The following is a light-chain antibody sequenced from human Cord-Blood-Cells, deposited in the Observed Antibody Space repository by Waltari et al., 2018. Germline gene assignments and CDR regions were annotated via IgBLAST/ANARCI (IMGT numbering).Light chain of an antibody. J-gene: IGLJ3*02. V-gene: IGLV1-51*02. CDR1: SPNHGNNY. Sequence: QSVLTQPPSVSAAPGQKVPISCSGSSPNHGNNYVSWYQQLPGTAPKLLIYENNKRPSGIPDRFSGSKSGTSATLGITGLQTGDEADYYCGTWDSSLSAWVFGGGTKLTVL. CDR2: ENN. CDR3: GTWDSSLSAWV.